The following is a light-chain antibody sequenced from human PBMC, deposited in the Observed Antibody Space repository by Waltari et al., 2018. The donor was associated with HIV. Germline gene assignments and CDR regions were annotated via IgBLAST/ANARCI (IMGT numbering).Light chain of an antibody. CDR1: QSVSTS. J-gene: IGKJ4*01. CDR3: QQYKNWPLT. CDR2: DAS. Sequence: EIVMTQSPGPLSVSPGEGASLSCRASQSVSTSLAWYQQKPCQTPTLIVYDASTRATGVPDRFSGGGSGTDFTLTISSLQSEDFAVYYCQQYKNWPLTFGGGTKVETK. V-gene: IGKV3D-15*01.